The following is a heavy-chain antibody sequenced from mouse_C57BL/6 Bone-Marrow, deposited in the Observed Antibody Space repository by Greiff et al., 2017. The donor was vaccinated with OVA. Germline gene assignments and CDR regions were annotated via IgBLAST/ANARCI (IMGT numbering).Heavy chain of an antibody. CDR3: AREGGNWFAY. CDR1: GYTFTSYT. V-gene: IGHV1-4*01. D-gene: IGHD1-1*02. Sequence: QVQLKESGAELARPGASVKMSCKASGYTFTSYTMHWVKQRPGQGLEWIGYINPSSGYTKYNQKFKDKATLTADKSSSTAYMQLSSLTSEDSAVYYCAREGGNWFAYGGRGTLVTVSA. J-gene: IGHJ3*01. CDR2: INPSSGYT.